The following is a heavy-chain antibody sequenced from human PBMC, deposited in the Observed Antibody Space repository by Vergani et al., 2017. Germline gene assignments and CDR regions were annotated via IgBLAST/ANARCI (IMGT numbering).Heavy chain of an antibody. CDR3: AKGGDYYYYYMDV. V-gene: IGHV3-9*01. J-gene: IGHJ6*03. CDR1: GFTFDDYA. Sequence: EVQLLESGGGLVQPGRSLRLSCAASGFTFDDYAMHWVRQPPGKGLEWVSGISWNSGSIGYADSVKGRFTISRDNAKNSLYLQMNSLRAEDTAFYYCAKGGDYYYYYMDVWGKGTTVTVSS. CDR2: ISWNSGSI.